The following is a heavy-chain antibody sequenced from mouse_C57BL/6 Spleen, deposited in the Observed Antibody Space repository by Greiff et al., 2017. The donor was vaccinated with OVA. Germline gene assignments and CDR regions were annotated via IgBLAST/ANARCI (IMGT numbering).Heavy chain of an antibody. CDR2: INPYNGGT. CDR1: GYTFTDYY. V-gene: IGHV1-19*01. J-gene: IGHJ2*01. CDR3: ARNWDVDY. D-gene: IGHD4-1*01. Sequence: EVKLVESGPVLVKPGASVKMSCKASGYTFTDYYMNWVKQSHGKSLEWIGVINPYNGGTSYNQKFKGKATLTVDKSSSTAYMELNSLTSEDSAVYYCARNWDVDYWGQGTTLTVSS.